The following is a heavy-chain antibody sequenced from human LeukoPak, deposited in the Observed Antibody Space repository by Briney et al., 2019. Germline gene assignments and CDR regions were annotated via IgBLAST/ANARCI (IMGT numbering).Heavy chain of an antibody. V-gene: IGHV4-34*01. Sequence: SETLSLTCAVYGGSFSGYYWSWIRQPPGKGLEWIGEINHSGSTNYNPSLKSRVTRSVDTSKNQFSLKLSSVTAADTAVYYCARAVSGSYFCDYWGQGTLVTVSS. CDR3: ARAVSGSYFCDY. D-gene: IGHD1-26*01. J-gene: IGHJ4*02. CDR2: INHSGST. CDR1: GGSFSGYY.